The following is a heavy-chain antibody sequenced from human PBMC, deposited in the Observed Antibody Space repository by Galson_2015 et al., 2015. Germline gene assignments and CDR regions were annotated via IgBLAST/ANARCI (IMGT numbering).Heavy chain of an antibody. Sequence: SLRLSCAASGFTFSSYAMHWVRQAPGKGLEWVAVISYDGSNKYYADSVKGRFTISRDNSKNTLYLQMNSLRAEDTAVYYCARKDLAVAGNYYYYGMDVWGQGTTVTVSS. D-gene: IGHD6-19*01. J-gene: IGHJ6*02. V-gene: IGHV3-30-3*01. CDR3: ARKDLAVAGNYYYYGMDV. CDR1: GFTFSSYA. CDR2: ISYDGSNK.